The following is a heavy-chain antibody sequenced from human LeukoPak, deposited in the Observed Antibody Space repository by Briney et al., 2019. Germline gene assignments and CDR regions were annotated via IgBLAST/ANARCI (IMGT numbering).Heavy chain of an antibody. CDR2: INPSGGST. V-gene: IGHV1-46*01. CDR3: ARAPLRPRIDFDY. Sequence: ASVKVSCKASGYAFTSYYMHWVRQAPGQGLEWMGIINPSGGSTSYAQKFQGRVTMTRDMSTSTVYMELSSLRSEDTAVYYCARAPLRPRIDFDYWGQGTLVTVSS. CDR1: GYAFTSYY. J-gene: IGHJ4*02. D-gene: IGHD5-12*01.